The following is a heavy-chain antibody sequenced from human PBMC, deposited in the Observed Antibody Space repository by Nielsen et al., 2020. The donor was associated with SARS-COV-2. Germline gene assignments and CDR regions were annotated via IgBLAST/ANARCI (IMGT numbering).Heavy chain of an antibody. D-gene: IGHD3-10*01. CDR3: AREITMVRGTNHYYYYGMDV. J-gene: IGHJ6*02. Sequence: VRQAPGKGLEWVAVISYDGSNKYYADSVKGRFTISRDNSKNTLYLQMNSLRAEDTAVYYCAREITMVRGTNHYYYYGMDVWGQGTTVTVSS. V-gene: IGHV3-30-3*01. CDR2: ISYDGSNK.